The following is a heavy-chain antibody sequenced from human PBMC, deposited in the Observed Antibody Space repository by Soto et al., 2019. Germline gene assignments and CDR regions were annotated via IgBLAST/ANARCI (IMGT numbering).Heavy chain of an antibody. Sequence: AAVKVSCKASGYTFTTYYMHWVRQAPGQGLEWMGIINPSGGSTSYAQKLQGRVTMTRDTSTSTVYMELSSLRSEDTAVYYCAXATDYYDSSGYTYYFDYWGQGTLVTVSS. D-gene: IGHD3-22*01. CDR3: AXATDYYDSSGYTYYFDY. CDR2: INPSGGST. J-gene: IGHJ4*02. CDR1: GYTFTTYY. V-gene: IGHV1-46*01.